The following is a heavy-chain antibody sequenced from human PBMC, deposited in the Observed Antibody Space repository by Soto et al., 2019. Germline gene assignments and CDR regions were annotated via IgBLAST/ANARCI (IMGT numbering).Heavy chain of an antibody. J-gene: IGHJ4*02. CDR2: INNDGSST. V-gene: IGHV3-74*01. CDR1: GFTFSSYW. CDR3: VRDAATTDLDY. Sequence: GGSLRLSCAGSGFTFSSYWMHWVRQAPGKGLVWVSRINNDGSSTSYADSVKGRFTISRDNAKNTLYLQMNSLRVEDTAVYYCVRDAATTDLDYWGQGTLVTVSS. D-gene: IGHD4-17*01.